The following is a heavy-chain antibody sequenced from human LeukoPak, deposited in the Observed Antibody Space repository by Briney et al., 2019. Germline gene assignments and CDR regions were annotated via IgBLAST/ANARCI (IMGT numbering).Heavy chain of an antibody. D-gene: IGHD2-2*01. V-gene: IGHV1-69*05. CDR2: IIPIFGTA. CDR3: ARSITSLQFNVSLSSLYDYYYYMDV. CDR1: GGTFSSYA. J-gene: IGHJ6*03. Sequence: ASVKVSCKASGGTFSSYAISWVRQAPGQGLEWMGGIIPIFGTANYAQKFQGRVTITTDESTSTAYMELSSLRSADTAVYYCARSITSLQFNVSLSSLYDYYYYMDVWGKGNTVTVS.